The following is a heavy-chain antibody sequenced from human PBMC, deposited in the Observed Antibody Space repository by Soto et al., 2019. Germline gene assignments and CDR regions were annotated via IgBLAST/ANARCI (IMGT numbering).Heavy chain of an antibody. CDR1: GYTFTNYD. Sequence: QVQLVQSGAEVKKPGASVKVSCKASGYTFTNYDINWVRQATGQGLEWMGWTNPKSGYTGYAQKFQGRVTMTRDPSISTAYMELNNLRSEDTARYYCARTHGDLDYWGQGTLVTVSS. CDR3: ARTHGDLDY. J-gene: IGHJ4*02. D-gene: IGHD4-17*01. CDR2: TNPKSGYT. V-gene: IGHV1-8*01.